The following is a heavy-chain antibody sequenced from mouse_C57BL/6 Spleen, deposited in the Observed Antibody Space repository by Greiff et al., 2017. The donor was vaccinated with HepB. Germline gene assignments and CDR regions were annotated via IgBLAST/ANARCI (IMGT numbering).Heavy chain of an antibody. Sequence: QVQLKQPGAELVKPGASVKMSCKASGYTFTSYWITWVKQRPGQGLEWIGDIYPGSGSTNYNEKFKSKATLTVDTSSSTAYMQLSSLTAEDSAVYYCARRPFAYWGQGTLVTVSA. CDR1: GYTFTSYW. J-gene: IGHJ3*01. CDR3: ARRPFAY. CDR2: IYPGSGST. V-gene: IGHV1-55*01.